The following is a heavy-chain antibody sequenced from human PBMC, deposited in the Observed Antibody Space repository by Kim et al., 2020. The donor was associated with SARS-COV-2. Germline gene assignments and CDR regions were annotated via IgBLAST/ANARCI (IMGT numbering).Heavy chain of an antibody. CDR2: INPYGPVT. Sequence: ASVKVSCKTSGYDFIRHYIHWVRQAPGQGLEWLGVINPYGPVTTYAHKFQGRVAMTRDTSTATVYFDLTDLKSDDTAVYFCGRDYLSSAPNLYYIDFWGRGSQVTVSS. V-gene: IGHV1-46*01. CDR3: GRDYLSSAPNLYYIDF. CDR1: GYDFIRHY. J-gene: IGHJ4*02. D-gene: IGHD1-26*01.